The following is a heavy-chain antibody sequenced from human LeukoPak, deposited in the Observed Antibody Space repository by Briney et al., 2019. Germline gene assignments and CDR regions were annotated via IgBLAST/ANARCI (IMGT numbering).Heavy chain of an antibody. J-gene: IGHJ5*02. CDR1: GGTFISYA. CDR2: IIPIFGTA. D-gene: IGHD2-15*01. V-gene: IGHV1-69*05. CDR3: ASTLGYCSGGSCYPWFDP. Sequence: GSSVKVSCKASGGTFISYAISWVRQAPGQGLEWMGRIIPIFGTANYAQKFQGRVTITTDESTSTAYMELSSLRSEDTAVYYCASTLGYCSGGSCYPWFDPWDQGTLVTVSS.